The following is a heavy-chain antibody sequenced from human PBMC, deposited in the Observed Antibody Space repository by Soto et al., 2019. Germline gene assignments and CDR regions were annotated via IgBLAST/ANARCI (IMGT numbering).Heavy chain of an antibody. V-gene: IGHV3-74*01. Sequence: VGSVRLSCAASVFIFNNYWMHCVRQSPGKWLMWVSRISSDGSTTTYADSVKGRFTISRDNAKNTLYLQMNSLRAEDSAVYYWAGGFNPHSSKTEGGWQGGWFDTWGQGTLVTVSS. CDR3: AGGFNPHSSKTEGGWQGGWFDT. D-gene: IGHD6-13*01. CDR2: ISSDGSTT. J-gene: IGHJ5*02. CDR1: VFIFNNYW.